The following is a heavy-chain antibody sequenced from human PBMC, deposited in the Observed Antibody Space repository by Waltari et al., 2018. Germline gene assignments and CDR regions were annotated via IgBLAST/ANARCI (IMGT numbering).Heavy chain of an antibody. D-gene: IGHD6-19*01. CDR2: ISSNGRTI. J-gene: IGHJ4*02. CDR3: ARGRALADFDY. CDR1: GFTFSSSS. V-gene: IGHV3-48*01. Sequence: EVQLVESGGGLVQPGGSLRLSCAASGFTFSSSSMNWVRQAPGKGLEWVSNISSNGRTIYYADSVKGRFTTSRDNAKNLLYLQMNNLRAEDTALYYCARGRALADFDYWGQGTLVTVSS.